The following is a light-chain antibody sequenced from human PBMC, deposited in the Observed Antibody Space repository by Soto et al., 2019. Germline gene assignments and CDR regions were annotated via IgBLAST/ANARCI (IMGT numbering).Light chain of an antibody. J-gene: IGKJ3*01. CDR3: QKHDGVPQ. Sequence: DIQMTQSPSSLSASVGDTVTITCQASQDITNQFNGYQQKPGKAPNLLIYDPSHLETGVPSRSSGSGSGTYFTLTISNLQPEDIATYYCQKHDGVPQFGPGTKVDF. CDR1: QDITNQ. CDR2: DPS. V-gene: IGKV1-33*01.